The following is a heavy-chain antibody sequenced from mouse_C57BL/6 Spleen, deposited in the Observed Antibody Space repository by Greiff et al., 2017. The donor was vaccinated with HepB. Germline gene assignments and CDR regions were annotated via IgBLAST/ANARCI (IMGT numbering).Heavy chain of an antibody. CDR2: IWSDGST. CDR1: GFSLTSYG. D-gene: IGHD1-1*01. V-gene: IGHV2-6-1*01. J-gene: IGHJ1*03. CDR3: ARQVYYGSSSYFDV. Sequence: VQLQQSGPGLVAPLQRLSITCTVSGFSLTSYGVHWVRQPPGKGLEWLVVIWSDGSTTYNSALKSRLSISKDNSKSQVFLKMNSLQTDDTAMYYCARQVYYGSSSYFDVWGTGTTVTVSS.